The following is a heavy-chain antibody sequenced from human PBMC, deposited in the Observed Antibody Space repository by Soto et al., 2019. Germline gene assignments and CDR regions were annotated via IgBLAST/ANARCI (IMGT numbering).Heavy chain of an antibody. J-gene: IGHJ3*02. Sequence: GGSQRLPYAASGFTFGSYWVSWVSQAQGKGLEWVANIKQDGSEKYYVDSVKGRFTISRDNAKNSLYLQMNSLRAEDTAVYYCARPVLRYFDWLPDAFDIWGQGTMVTVSS. CDR3: ARPVLRYFDWLPDAFDI. CDR1: GFTFGSYW. V-gene: IGHV3-7*01. D-gene: IGHD3-9*01. CDR2: IKQDGSEK.